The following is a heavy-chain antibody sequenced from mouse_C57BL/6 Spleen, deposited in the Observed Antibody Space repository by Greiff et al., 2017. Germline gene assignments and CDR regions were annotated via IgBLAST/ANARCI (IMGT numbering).Heavy chain of an antibody. CDR2: ISSGGSYT. Sequence: EVKLEESGGDLVKPGGSLKLSCAASGFTFSSYGMSWVRQTPDKRLEWVATISSGGSYTYYPDSVKGRFTISRDNTKNTLYLQMSSLKSEDTAMYYGARLYNSSSVYAMDYWGQGTSVTVSS. V-gene: IGHV5-6*02. CDR1: GFTFSSYG. J-gene: IGHJ4*01. CDR3: ARLYNSSSVYAMDY. D-gene: IGHD1-1*01.